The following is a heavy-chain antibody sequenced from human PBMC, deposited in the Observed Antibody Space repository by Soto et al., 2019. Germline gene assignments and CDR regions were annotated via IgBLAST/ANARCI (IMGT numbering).Heavy chain of an antibody. Sequence: QVQLQESGPGLVKPSETLSPTCTVSGGSISSYYWSWIRQPPGKGLEWIGYIYYSGSTNYNPSLKSRVTISVDTSKNQFSLKLSSVTAADTAVYYCARDSVAGNWFDPWGQGTLVTVSS. V-gene: IGHV4-59*01. CDR2: IYYSGST. CDR3: ARDSVAGNWFDP. J-gene: IGHJ5*02. D-gene: IGHD6-19*01. CDR1: GGSISSYY.